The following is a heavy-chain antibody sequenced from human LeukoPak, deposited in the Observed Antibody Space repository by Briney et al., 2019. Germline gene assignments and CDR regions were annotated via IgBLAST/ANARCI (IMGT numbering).Heavy chain of an antibody. CDR1: GYTFTSYY. CDR2: INPSGGST. D-gene: IGHD3-16*01. V-gene: IGHV1-46*01. Sequence: ASVKVSCKASGYTFTSYYMHWVRQAPGQGLEWMGIINPSGGSTSYAQKFQGRVTMTRDTSTSTVYMDLAGLDSNDTAVYYCARGAGFDYVWKKSRYFDYWGQGTLVTVSS. CDR3: ARGAGFDYVWKKSRYFDY. J-gene: IGHJ4*02.